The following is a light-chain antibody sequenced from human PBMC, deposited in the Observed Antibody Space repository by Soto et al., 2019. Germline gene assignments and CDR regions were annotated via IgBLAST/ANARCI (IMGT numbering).Light chain of an antibody. CDR2: GTS. CDR1: QVISSY. CDR3: QKLNSYPS. J-gene: IGKJ4*01. Sequence: DIQLTQSPSFLSASVGDRVTITCRASQVISSYLAWHQQKPGKAPKLLIYGTSTLQSGVPSRFSGSGSGTEFTLTTSSLQPEDFATYFCQKLNSYPSFGGGTKVDIK. V-gene: IGKV1-9*01.